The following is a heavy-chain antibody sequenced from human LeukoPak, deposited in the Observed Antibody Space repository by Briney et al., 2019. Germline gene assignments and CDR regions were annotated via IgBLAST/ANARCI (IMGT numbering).Heavy chain of an antibody. CDR2: IIPIFGIA. J-gene: IGHJ3*02. Sequence: GVSVKVSCKASGGTISSYAISWVRQAPGQGLEWMGRIIPIFGIANYAQKFQGRVTITADKSTSTAYMELSSLRSEDTAVYYCAGDDMVRGVRFDIWGQGTMVTVSS. V-gene: IGHV1-69*04. D-gene: IGHD3-10*01. CDR3: AGDDMVRGVRFDI. CDR1: GGTISSYA.